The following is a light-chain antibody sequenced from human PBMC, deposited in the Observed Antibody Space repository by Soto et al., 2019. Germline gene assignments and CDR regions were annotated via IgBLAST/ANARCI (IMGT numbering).Light chain of an antibody. CDR3: AAWDNSLSVRL. CDR1: SSNIGRKS. Sequence: QSVLTQPPSASGTPGQTVTISCSGGSSNIGRKSVVWSQQLPGAATNLLIYKNDQRHPSGPARFSGSKSGTSASLAISGLRSEAEADDYCAAWDNSLSVRLFGGGTKLTVL. CDR2: KND. V-gene: IGLV1-47*01. J-gene: IGLJ3*02.